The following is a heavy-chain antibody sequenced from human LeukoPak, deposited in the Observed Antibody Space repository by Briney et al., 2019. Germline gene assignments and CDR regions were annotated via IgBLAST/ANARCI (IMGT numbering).Heavy chain of an antibody. CDR2: ISGSGSST. J-gene: IGHJ4*02. Sequence: GGSLRLSCAASGFTFSRYVMSWVRQAPGKGLEWVSAISGSGSSTYYADSVKGRFTISRDNSKNTLYLQMNSLRAEDTAVYYCAPGTSGYYYYFDSWGQGTLVTVSS. D-gene: IGHD3-22*01. V-gene: IGHV3-23*01. CDR1: GFTFSRYV. CDR3: APGTSGYYYYFDS.